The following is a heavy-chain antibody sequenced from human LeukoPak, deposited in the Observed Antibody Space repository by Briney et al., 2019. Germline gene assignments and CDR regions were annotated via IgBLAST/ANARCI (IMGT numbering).Heavy chain of an antibody. CDR2: IYPGDSDT. D-gene: IGHD4-11*01. V-gene: IGHV5-51*01. J-gene: IGHJ6*03. CDR1: GYSFTSYW. Sequence: GESLKISCNGSGYSFTSYWIGWVRQMPGKGLEWMGIIYPGDSDTRYSPSFQGQVTISADKSISTAYLQWSSLKASDTAMYYCARVGYSNYYYYYYMDVWGKGTTVTVSS. CDR3: ARVGYSNYYYYYYMDV.